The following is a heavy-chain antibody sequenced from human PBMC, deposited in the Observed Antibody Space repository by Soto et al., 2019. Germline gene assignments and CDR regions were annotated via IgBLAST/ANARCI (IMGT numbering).Heavy chain of an antibody. CDR3: ARMVRGVTNWFDP. V-gene: IGHV4-61*01. CDR1: GGSVSSGRYH. D-gene: IGHD3-10*01. J-gene: IGHJ5*02. CDR2: IYYSGST. Sequence: SQTLSLTCTVSGGSVSSGRYHWSWIRQPPGKGLEWIGYIYYSGSTNYNPSLKSRVTISVDTSKNQFSLKLSSVTAADTAVYYCARMVRGVTNWFDPWGQGTLVTLSS.